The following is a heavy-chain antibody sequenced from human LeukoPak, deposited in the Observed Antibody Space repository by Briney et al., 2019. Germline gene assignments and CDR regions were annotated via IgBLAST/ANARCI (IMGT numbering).Heavy chain of an antibody. CDR2: ISSSSSYI. D-gene: IGHD3-10*01. V-gene: IGHV3-21*01. Sequence: PGGSLRLSCAASGFTFSSYSMNWVRQAPGKGLEWVSSISSSSSYIYYADSVKGRFTISRDNSKNTLYLQMNSLRAEDTAVYYCAKDRRGGYYGSGRSYGMDVWGQGTTVTVSS. CDR3: AKDRRGGYYGSGRSYGMDV. CDR1: GFTFSSYS. J-gene: IGHJ6*02.